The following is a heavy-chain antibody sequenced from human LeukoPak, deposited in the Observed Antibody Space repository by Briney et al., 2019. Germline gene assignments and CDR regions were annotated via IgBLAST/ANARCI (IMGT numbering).Heavy chain of an antibody. D-gene: IGHD5-18*01. CDR1: GGSVSGSD. J-gene: IGHJ4*02. V-gene: IGHV4-34*01. CDR3: ARRLGDTAMSDY. Sequence: SESLSLTCAVYGGSVSGSDCRSIRQPPGNGLEWIGEINHSGSTNYNPSLKSRVTISVDTSKNQFSLKLSSVTAADTAVYYCARRLGDTAMSDYWGQGTLVTVSS. CDR2: INHSGST.